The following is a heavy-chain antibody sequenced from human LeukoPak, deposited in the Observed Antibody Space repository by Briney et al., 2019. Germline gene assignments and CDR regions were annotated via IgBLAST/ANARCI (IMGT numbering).Heavy chain of an antibody. D-gene: IGHD3-22*01. CDR1: GFTFSSYG. Sequence: GGSLRLSCVASGFTFSSYGMHWVRQAPGKGLEWVAVISYDGSNKYYADSVKGRFTISRDNSKNTLYLQMNSLRAEDTAVYYCAKDLYYYDSSGYAPTCDYWGQGTLVTVSS. J-gene: IGHJ4*02. CDR2: ISYDGSNK. CDR3: AKDLYYYDSSGYAPTCDY. V-gene: IGHV3-30*18.